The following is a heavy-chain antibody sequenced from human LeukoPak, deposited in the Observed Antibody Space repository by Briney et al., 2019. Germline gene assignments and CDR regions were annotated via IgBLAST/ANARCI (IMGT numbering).Heavy chain of an antibody. CDR3: TGSTTLTTYAY. Sequence: GGSLRLSCAASGFSFSSYAMFWVRQAPGKGLEWVSHISGSGGSTYSADSVKGRFTISRDNSKNTLFLQMNSLRAEDTAVYYCTGSTTLTTYAYWGQGTQVTVSS. D-gene: IGHD4-17*01. J-gene: IGHJ4*02. V-gene: IGHV3-23*01. CDR1: GFSFSSYA. CDR2: ISGSGGST.